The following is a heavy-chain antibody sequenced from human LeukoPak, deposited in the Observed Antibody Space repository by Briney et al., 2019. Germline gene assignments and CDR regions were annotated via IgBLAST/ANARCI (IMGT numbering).Heavy chain of an antibody. CDR2: IKQDGSEK. CDR3: ARDCSSASCYRGGFDP. J-gene: IGHJ5*02. CDR1: GFTFSSYW. Sequence: GGSLRLSCAASGFTFSSYWMSWVRQAPGKGLEWVANIKQDGSEKYYVDSVKGRFTISRDNAKNSLYLQMNSLRAEDTAVYYCARDCSSASCYRGGFDPWGQGTLVTVSS. D-gene: IGHD2-2*01. V-gene: IGHV3-7*01.